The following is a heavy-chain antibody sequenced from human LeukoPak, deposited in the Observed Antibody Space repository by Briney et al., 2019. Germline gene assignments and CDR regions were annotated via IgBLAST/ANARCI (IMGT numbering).Heavy chain of an antibody. J-gene: IGHJ5*02. CDR1: GYTFTSYY. D-gene: IGHD3-10*01. CDR3: ARVGWDMVRGGCPFDP. Sequence: ASVKVSCKASGYTFTSYYMHWVRQAPGQGLEWMGIINPSGGSTSYAQKFQGRVTMTRDTSTSTVYTELSSLRSEDTAVYYCARVGWDMVRGGCPFDPWGQGTLVTVSS. CDR2: INPSGGST. V-gene: IGHV1-46*01.